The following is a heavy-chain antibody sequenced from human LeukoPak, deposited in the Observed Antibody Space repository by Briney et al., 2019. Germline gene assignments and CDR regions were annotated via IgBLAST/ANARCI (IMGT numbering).Heavy chain of an antibody. CDR1: GFTFSDYA. CDR3: AKDTSAWWYHRAYMNV. D-gene: IGHD2-15*01. V-gene: IGHV3-23*01. J-gene: IGHJ6*03. CDR2: ISDSGDKT. Sequence: SGGSLRLSCAASGFTFSDYAMSWVRQAPGGGLEWVSAISDSGDKTFHADSVKGRFTTSRDNSKNTLSLQMSSLRVEDSAVYFCAKDTSAWWYHRAYMNVWGTGTTVTVSS.